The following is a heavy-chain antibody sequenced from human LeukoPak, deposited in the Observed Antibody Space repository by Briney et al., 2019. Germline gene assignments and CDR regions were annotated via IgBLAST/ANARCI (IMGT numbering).Heavy chain of an antibody. J-gene: IGHJ6*02. V-gene: IGHV3-48*03. CDR1: GFTFNSYE. CDR3: ATRMGELVSYYYGMDV. CDR2: ISSSGSST. Sequence: GGSLRLSCAASGFTFNSYEMNWVRQAPGKGLEGVSYISSSGSSTYYADSVKGRFTISRDNAKNSLYLQMNSLRAEDTAVYYCATRMGELVSYYYGMDVWGQGTTVTVSS. D-gene: IGHD2-8*02.